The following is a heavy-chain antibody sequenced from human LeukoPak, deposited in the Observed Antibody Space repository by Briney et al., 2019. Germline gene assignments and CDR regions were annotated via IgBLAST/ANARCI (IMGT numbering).Heavy chain of an antibody. Sequence: SETLSLTCTVSGGSISSYYWSWIRQPPGKGLEWIGYIYYSGSTNYNPSLKSRVTISVDTSKNQFSLKLSSVTAADTAVDYSAREAPWYSSSWYTEFDAFDIWGQGTMVTVSS. V-gene: IGHV4-59*01. J-gene: IGHJ3*02. D-gene: IGHD6-13*01. CDR2: IYYSGST. CDR1: GGSISSYY. CDR3: AREAPWYSSSWYTEFDAFDI.